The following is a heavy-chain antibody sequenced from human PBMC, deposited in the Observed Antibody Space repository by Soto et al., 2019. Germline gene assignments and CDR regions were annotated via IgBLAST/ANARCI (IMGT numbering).Heavy chain of an antibody. CDR3: ATLPPRIVVTLIPIST. V-gene: IGHV4-31*03. CDR1: GGSINSGGYY. D-gene: IGHD2-21*01. Sequence: PSETLSLTCTVSGGSINSGGYYWSWIRQHPGKGLEWIGYIYYSGSTYYNPSLRSRATISVDKSNNQFSLRLRSVTAADTAVYYCATLPPRIVVTLIPISTWGQGIQVTVSS. CDR2: IYYSGST. J-gene: IGHJ5*02.